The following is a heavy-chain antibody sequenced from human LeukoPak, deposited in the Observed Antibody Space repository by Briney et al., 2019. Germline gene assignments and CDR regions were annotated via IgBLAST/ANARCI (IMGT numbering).Heavy chain of an antibody. D-gene: IGHD4-17*01. V-gene: IGHV3-73*01. Sequence: GSLRLSCAASGFTFSGSAMHWVRQASGKGLEWVGRIRSKANSYATAYAASVKGRFTISRDDSKNTAYLQMNSLKTEDTAVYYCARATTVTTYYFDYWGQGTLVTVSS. CDR2: IRSKANSYAT. CDR3: ARATTVTTYYFDY. J-gene: IGHJ4*02. CDR1: GFTFSGSA.